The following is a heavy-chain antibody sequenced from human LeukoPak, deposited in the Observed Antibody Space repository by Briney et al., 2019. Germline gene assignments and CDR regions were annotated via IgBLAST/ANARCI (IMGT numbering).Heavy chain of an antibody. D-gene: IGHD6-19*01. Sequence: GGSLRLSCTASGFDFSNSFMSWVRQAPGKGLEWISYISSRSTTIYYADSVKGRFTISRDNGKNTVYLQMNNLRVDVTAVFYCGKGSLAVAATPLDFWGQGTLVTVSS. CDR1: GFDFSNSF. CDR2: ISSRSTTI. V-gene: IGHV3-11*01. CDR3: GKGSLAVAATPLDF. J-gene: IGHJ4*02.